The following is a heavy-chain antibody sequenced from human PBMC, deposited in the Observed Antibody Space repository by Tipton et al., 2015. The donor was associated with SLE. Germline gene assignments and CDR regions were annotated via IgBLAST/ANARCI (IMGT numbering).Heavy chain of an antibody. CDR2: IYTSGTT. J-gene: IGHJ5*01. D-gene: IGHD1-26*01. Sequence: TLSLTCTVSGASISSHYWGWIRQPAGKGLEWIGRIYTSGTTYYNPSLKNRVTMSVDTSNNQFALKLSSVTAADTAMYYCARDGPLASWEFDSWGQGTLVTVSS. CDR3: ARDGPLASWEFDS. V-gene: IGHV4-4*07. CDR1: GASISSHY.